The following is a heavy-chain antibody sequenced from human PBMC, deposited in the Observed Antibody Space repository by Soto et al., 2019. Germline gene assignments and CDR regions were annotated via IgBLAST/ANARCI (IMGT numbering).Heavy chain of an antibody. CDR1: GGSISSYY. J-gene: IGHJ6*02. CDR3: AGSSRASGDLPSCYYGMDV. V-gene: IGHV4-59*01. D-gene: IGHD6-25*01. CDR2: IYYSGST. Sequence: PSETLSLTCTVSGGSISSYYWSWIRQPPGKGLEWIGYIYYSGSTNYNPSLKSRVTISVDTSKNQFSLKLSSVTAADTAVYYCAGSSRASGDLPSCYYGMDVWGQGTTVAVSS.